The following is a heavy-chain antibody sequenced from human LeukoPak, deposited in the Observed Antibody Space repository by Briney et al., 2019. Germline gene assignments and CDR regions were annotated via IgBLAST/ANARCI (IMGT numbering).Heavy chain of an antibody. CDR3: ARIGIQLWFDY. J-gene: IGHJ4*02. CDR2: IYYSGST. V-gene: IGHV4-39*01. Sequence: GSLRLSCAASGFTFSSYAMSWVRQAPGKGLEWIGSIYYSGSTYYNPSLKSRVTISVDTSKNQFSLKLSSVTAADTAVYYCARIGIQLWFDYWGQGTLVTVSS. CDR1: GFTFSSYA. D-gene: IGHD5-18*01.